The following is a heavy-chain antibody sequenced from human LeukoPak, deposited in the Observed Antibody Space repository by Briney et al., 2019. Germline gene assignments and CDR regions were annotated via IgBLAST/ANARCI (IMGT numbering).Heavy chain of an antibody. CDR3: ARVELRFLEWLFEY. D-gene: IGHD3-3*01. J-gene: IGHJ4*02. Sequence: GGSLRLSCAASGFTFTSYYMSWVRQAPGKGLEWVSVIYSDGSTYSADSVKGRFTISRDNSKSTLYLQMNSLRAEDTAVYFCARVELRFLEWLFEYWGQGTLVTVSS. V-gene: IGHV3-53*01. CDR2: IYSDGST. CDR1: GFTFTSYY.